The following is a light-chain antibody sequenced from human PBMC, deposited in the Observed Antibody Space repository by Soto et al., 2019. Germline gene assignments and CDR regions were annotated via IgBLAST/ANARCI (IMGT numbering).Light chain of an antibody. CDR2: DAS. CDR1: PSVSSY. V-gene: IGKV3-11*01. Sequence: EIVFAQAPATLSLSPGERHTPSWRASPSVSSYLAWYQQKPGQAPRLLIYDASNRATGITARFSGSGSGTDFTLTISSLEPEDFAVYYCQQRSNWLSITFGQGTRLEIK. CDR3: QQRSNWLSIT. J-gene: IGKJ5*01.